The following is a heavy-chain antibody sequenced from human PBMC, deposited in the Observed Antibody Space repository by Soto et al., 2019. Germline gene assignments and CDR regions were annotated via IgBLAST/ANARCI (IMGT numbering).Heavy chain of an antibody. J-gene: IGHJ6*02. Sequence: SVKVSCKASGGTFSSYAISWVRQAPGQGLEWMGGIIPIFGTANYAQKFQGRVTITADESTSTAYMELSSLRSEDTAVYYCARGFYTEWELLRSYYYYGMDVWGQGTTVTVSS. CDR3: ARGFYTEWELLRSYYYYGMDV. CDR1: GGTFSSYA. CDR2: IIPIFGTA. V-gene: IGHV1-69*13. D-gene: IGHD1-26*01.